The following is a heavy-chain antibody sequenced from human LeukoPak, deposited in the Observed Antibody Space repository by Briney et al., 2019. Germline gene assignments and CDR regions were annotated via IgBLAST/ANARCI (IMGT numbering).Heavy chain of an antibody. CDR2: IKQDGSEK. CDR1: GFTFSSYE. V-gene: IGHV3-7*01. J-gene: IGHJ6*03. Sequence: PGGSLRLSCAASGFTFSSYEMNWVRQAPGKGLEWVANIKQDGSEKYYVDSVKGRFTISRGNAKNSLYLQMNSLRAEDTAVYYCARVGQETTNYYYYYYMDVWGKGTTVTVSS. D-gene: IGHD1-1*01. CDR3: ARVGQETTNYYYYYYMDV.